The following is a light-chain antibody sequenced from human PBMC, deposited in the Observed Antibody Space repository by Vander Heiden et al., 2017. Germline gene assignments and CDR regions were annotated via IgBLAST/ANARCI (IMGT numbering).Light chain of an antibody. V-gene: IGLV3-1*01. Sequence: SYKLTQPPSVSVSPGQTARITCPGDKLGDKYACWYQQKPGQSPVLVIYQDSKRPSGIPERFSGSNSGNTATLTISGTQAMDEADYYCQAWDSSTVVFGGGTKLTVL. J-gene: IGLJ2*01. CDR3: QAWDSSTVV. CDR2: QDS. CDR1: KLGDKY.